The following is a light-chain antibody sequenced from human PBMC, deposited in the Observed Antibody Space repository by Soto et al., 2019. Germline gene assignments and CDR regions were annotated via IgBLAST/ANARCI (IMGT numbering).Light chain of an antibody. CDR3: SSYTSSSTWL. CDR1: SSDVGAYNY. V-gene: IGLV2-14*03. CDR2: EVS. Sequence: QSALTQPASVSGSPGQSITISCTGTSSDVGAYNYVSWYQQHPGKAPKLMIYEVSNRPSGVSNRFSGSKSANTASLTISGLEAGDEADYYCSSYTSSSTWLFGGGPSSPS. J-gene: IGLJ3*02.